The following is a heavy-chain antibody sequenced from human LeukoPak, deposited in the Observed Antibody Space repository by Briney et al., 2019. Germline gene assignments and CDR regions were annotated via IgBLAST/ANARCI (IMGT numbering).Heavy chain of an antibody. CDR2: ISGSSAYI. Sequence: GGSLRLSCAASGFTFSTCGMNWVRQAPGKGLEWVSSISGSSAYIYYAGSVKGRFTISRDNAKNSLYLQMNSLRAEDTAVYYCARGSEWSSGVSDYWGQGTLVTVSS. CDR1: GFTFSTCG. CDR3: ARGSEWSSGVSDY. V-gene: IGHV3-21*01. J-gene: IGHJ4*02. D-gene: IGHD3-3*01.